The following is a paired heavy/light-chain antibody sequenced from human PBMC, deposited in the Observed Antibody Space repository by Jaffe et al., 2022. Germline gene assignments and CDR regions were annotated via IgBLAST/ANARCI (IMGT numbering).Heavy chain of an antibody. CDR2: ISYDGSNK. CDR3: AKDFTPWDYYGSGSAPVDY. CDR1: GFTFSSYG. J-gene: IGHJ4*02. D-gene: IGHD3-10*01. Sequence: QVQLVESGGGVVQPGRSLRLSCAASGFTFSSYGMHWVRQAPGKGLEWVAVISYDGSNKYYADSVKGRFTISRDNSKNTLYLQMNSLRAEDTAVYYCAKDFTPWDYYGSGSAPVDYWGQGTLVTVSS. V-gene: IGHV3-30*18.
Light chain of an antibody. CDR3: QQYGSSPRLT. J-gene: IGKJ4*01. CDR1: QSVSSSY. V-gene: IGKV3-20*01. Sequence: EIVLTQSPGTLSLSPGERATLSCRASQSVSSSYLAWYQQKPGQAPRLLIYGASSRATGIPDRFSGSGSGTDFTLTISRLEPEDFAVYYCQQYGSSPRLTFGGGTKVEIK. CDR2: GAS.